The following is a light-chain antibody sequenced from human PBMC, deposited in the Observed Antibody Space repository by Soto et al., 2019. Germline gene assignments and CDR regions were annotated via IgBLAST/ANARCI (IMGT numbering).Light chain of an antibody. CDR2: SNN. Sequence: QSVLTQPPSASGTPGQRVTISCSGSSSNIGSNTVNWYQQLPGTAPKLLIYSNNQRPSGVPDRFSGSKSGTSACLSISGLQSEDEADYDYAAWDDRLNGYYVFGTGTKVTVL. V-gene: IGLV1-44*01. J-gene: IGLJ1*01. CDR3: AAWDDRLNGYYV. CDR1: SSNIGSNT.